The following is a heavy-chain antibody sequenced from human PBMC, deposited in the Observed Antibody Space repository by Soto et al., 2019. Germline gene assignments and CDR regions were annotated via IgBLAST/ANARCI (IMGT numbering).Heavy chain of an antibody. J-gene: IGHJ5*02. CDR2: IIAMSGTV. D-gene: IGHD6-13*01. CDR3: AREAGYNWFDP. V-gene: IGHV1-69*01. Sequence: QVHLVQAGSEVKRPGSSVRVSCKAVGGTFSAYVISWVRQAPGQGLEWMGGIIAMSGTVNNAQKFQDRVTITADESTSTGYRELSSLRSEDTAIYYCAREAGYNWFDPWGQGTLVTVSS. CDR1: GGTFSAYV.